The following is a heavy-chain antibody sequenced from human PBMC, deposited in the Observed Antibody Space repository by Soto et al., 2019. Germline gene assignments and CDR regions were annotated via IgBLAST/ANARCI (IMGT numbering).Heavy chain of an antibody. D-gene: IGHD3-10*01. J-gene: IGHJ3*02. Sequence: GASVKISCKASGYTFTGYYMHWVRQAPGQGLEWMGWINPNSGGTNYAQKFQGWVTMTRDTSISTAYMELSRLRSDDTAVYYCARGGGYYGSGRAAFDIWGQGTMVTVSS. CDR1: GYTFTGYY. V-gene: IGHV1-2*04. CDR2: INPNSGGT. CDR3: ARGGGYYGSGRAAFDI.